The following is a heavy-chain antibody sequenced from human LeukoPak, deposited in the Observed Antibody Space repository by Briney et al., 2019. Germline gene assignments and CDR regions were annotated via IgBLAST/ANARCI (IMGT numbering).Heavy chain of an antibody. CDR2: MGGGDDDR. V-gene: IGHV3-23*01. CDR3: AKDSWSGNGIYDPFDI. CDR1: GFTFSSYW. J-gene: IGHJ3*02. D-gene: IGHD2-8*01. Sequence: GGSLRLSCAASGFTFSSYWMSWVRQAPGKGLEWVSAMGGGDDDRYYTGSVKGRFTVSRDNSKNTLFLQMNSLRPEDTAVYYCAKDSWSGNGIYDPFDIWGQGTLVTVSS.